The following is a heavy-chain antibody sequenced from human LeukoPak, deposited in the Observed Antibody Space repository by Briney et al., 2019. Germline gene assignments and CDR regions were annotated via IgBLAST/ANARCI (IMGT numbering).Heavy chain of an antibody. CDR3: ARLYSSSWSMWY. CDR1: GFTVSSNY. CDR2: IYSGGST. V-gene: IGHV3-53*01. D-gene: IGHD6-13*01. J-gene: IGHJ4*02. Sequence: GGSLRLSCAATGFTVSSNYMSWVRQAPGKGLEWVSVIYSGGSTYYADSVKGRFTISRDNSKNTLHLQMNSLRAEDTAVYYCARLYSSSWSMWYWGQGTLVTVSS.